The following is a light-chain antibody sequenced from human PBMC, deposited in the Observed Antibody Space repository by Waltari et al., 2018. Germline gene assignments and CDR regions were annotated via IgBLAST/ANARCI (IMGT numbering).Light chain of an antibody. CDR2: EVS. CDR1: SSDVGSYTL. V-gene: IGLV2-23*02. CDR3: SSYAGNRSVV. Sequence: QSALTQPASVSGSPGQSITVSCTGTSSDVGSYTLVSWYQQHPGKAPKLLIFEVSQLPSGISNRFSGSKSGNTASLTVSGLQAEDGADYYCSSYAGNRSVVFGGGTKLTVL. J-gene: IGLJ2*01.